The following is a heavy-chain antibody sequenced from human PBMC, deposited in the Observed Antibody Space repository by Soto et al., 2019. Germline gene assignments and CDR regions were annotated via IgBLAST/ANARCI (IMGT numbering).Heavy chain of an antibody. Sequence: PGGSLRLSCAASGFTFDDYAMHWVRQAPGKGLEWVSGISWNSGSIGYADSVKGRFTISRDNAKNSLYLQMNSLRAEDTALYYCATGPPYWNDYIWGSYRALDYWGQGTLVTVSS. V-gene: IGHV3-9*01. D-gene: IGHD3-16*02. CDR3: ATGPPYWNDYIWGSYRALDY. CDR1: GFTFDDYA. J-gene: IGHJ4*02. CDR2: ISWNSGSI.